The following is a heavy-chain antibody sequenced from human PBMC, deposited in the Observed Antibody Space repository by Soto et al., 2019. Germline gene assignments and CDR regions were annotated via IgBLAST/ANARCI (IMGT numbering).Heavy chain of an antibody. CDR2: IHTSGST. Sequence: QVQLQESGPGLVKPSETLSLICTVSGGSISDFYWSWIRQPAGKGLEWIGRIHTSGSTNINPSLKSGVSLSVDTSRNQLALTLTSVTAADTAAYYCARPQYFVEDGAFIIWGQGTVVTVSS. V-gene: IGHV4-4*07. J-gene: IGHJ3*02. CDR3: ARPQYFVEDGAFII. D-gene: IGHD2-15*01. CDR1: GGSISDFY.